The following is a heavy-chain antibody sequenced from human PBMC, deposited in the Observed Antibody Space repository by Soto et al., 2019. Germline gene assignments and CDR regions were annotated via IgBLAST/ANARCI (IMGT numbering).Heavy chain of an antibody. Sequence: QLQLQESGPGLVKPSETLSLTCTVSGGSISSSSYYWGWIRQPPGKGLEWIGSIYYSGSTYYNPSLKSRVTLPVDTSKIQFSLKLSAVTAADTAVYYCASSLEQSYGDYGGLDPWGQGTLVTVSS. D-gene: IGHD4-17*01. CDR3: ASSLEQSYGDYGGLDP. CDR1: GGSISSSSYY. J-gene: IGHJ5*02. V-gene: IGHV4-39*01. CDR2: IYYSGST.